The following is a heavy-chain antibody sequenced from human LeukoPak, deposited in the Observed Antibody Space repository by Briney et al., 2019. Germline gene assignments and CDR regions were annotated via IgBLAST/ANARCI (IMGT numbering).Heavy chain of an antibody. CDR3: ARGERWLQSRVDY. D-gene: IGHD5-12*01. CDR2: ISSSGSTI. CDR1: GFTFSDYY. J-gene: IGHJ4*02. Sequence: WGSLRLSCAASGFTFSDYYMSWIRQAPGKELEWVSYISSSGSTICYADSVKGRFTISRDNAKNSLYLQMNSLRAEDTAVYYCARGERWLQSRVDYWGQGTLVTVSS. V-gene: IGHV3-11*01.